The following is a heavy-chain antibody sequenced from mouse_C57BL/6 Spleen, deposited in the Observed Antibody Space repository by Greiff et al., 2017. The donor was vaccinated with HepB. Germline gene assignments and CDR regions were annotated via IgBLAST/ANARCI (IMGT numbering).Heavy chain of an antibody. CDR1: GYTFTSYW. CDR2: IDTSDSYT. CDR3: ARRAGDYAMDY. V-gene: IGHV1-50*01. D-gene: IGHD3-1*01. Sequence: VQLQQPGAELVKPGASVKLSCKASGYTFTSYWMQWVKQRPGQGLEWIGEIDTSDSYTNYNQKFKGKATLTVDTSSSTAYMQLSSLTSEDSAVYYCARRAGDYAMDYWGQGTSVTVSS. J-gene: IGHJ4*01.